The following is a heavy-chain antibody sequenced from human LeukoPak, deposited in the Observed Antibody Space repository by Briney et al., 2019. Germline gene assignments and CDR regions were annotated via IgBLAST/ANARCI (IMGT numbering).Heavy chain of an antibody. V-gene: IGHV1-69*05. CDR3: ARSPYDILTGYYNRYFDY. CDR2: IIPIFGTA. Sequence: GASVKVSCKASGGTFSSYAISWVRQAPGRGLEWMGGIIPIFGTANYAQKFQGRVTITTDESTSTAYMELSSLRSEDTAVYYCARSPYDILTGYYNRYFDYWGQGTLVTVSS. CDR1: GGTFSSYA. D-gene: IGHD3-9*01. J-gene: IGHJ4*02.